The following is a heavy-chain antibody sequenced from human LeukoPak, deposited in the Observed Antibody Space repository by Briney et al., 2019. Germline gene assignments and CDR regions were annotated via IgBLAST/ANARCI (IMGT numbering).Heavy chain of an antibody. J-gene: IGHJ5*02. Sequence: GASVKVSCKASGYTFTSYGISWVRQAPGQGREWMGWISAYNGNTNYAQKLQGRVTMTTDTSTSTAYMELRSLRSDDTAVYYCARGPSSSWYQYNWFDPWGQGTLVTVSS. CDR2: ISAYNGNT. CDR3: ARGPSSSWYQYNWFDP. V-gene: IGHV1-18*01. D-gene: IGHD6-13*01. CDR1: GYTFTSYG.